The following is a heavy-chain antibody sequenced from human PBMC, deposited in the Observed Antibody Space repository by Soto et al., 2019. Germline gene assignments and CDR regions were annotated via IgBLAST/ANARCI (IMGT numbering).Heavy chain of an antibody. D-gene: IGHD3-3*01. V-gene: IGHV4-39*07. Sequence: SETLSLTGTVSGGSNSSSHYYWDWIRQPPWKGVEGIGSLYYSGITYYKPSLKSRVTISVDTSKNQFSLKLSSVTAAETGVYYCARGFSGVRFLEWPYWGRPENYFDYWGQGTLVTVSS. CDR3: ARGFSGVRFLEWPYWGRPENYFDY. J-gene: IGHJ4*02. CDR1: GGSNSSSHYY. CDR2: LYYSGIT.